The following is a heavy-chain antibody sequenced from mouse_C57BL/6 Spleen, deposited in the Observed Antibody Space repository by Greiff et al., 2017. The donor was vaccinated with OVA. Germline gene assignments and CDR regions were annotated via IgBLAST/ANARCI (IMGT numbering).Heavy chain of an antibody. CDR3: ARSNGYSNYGEGNYLDY. D-gene: IGHD2-5*01. Sequence: VQLQESGAELVRPGTSVKVSCKASGYAFTNYLIEWVQQRPGQGLAWIGVINPGSGGPYYNEKFKGKATLTADKSSSTAYMQLSSLTSEDSAVYFSARSNGYSNYGEGNYLDYWGQGTTLTVSS. CDR2: INPGSGGP. V-gene: IGHV1-54*01. CDR1: GYAFTNYL. J-gene: IGHJ2*01.